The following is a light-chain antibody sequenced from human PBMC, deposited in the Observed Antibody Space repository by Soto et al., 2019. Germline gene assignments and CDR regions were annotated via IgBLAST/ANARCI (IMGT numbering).Light chain of an antibody. V-gene: IGLV2-14*01. J-gene: IGLJ2*01. CDR3: SSYRSSTNFVL. CDR1: SRDIGDYNY. CDR2: EVT. Sequence: QSVLTQPASVSGSPGQSITMSCTGTSRDIGDYNYVSWYQQHPGKAPKLMIYEVTNRPSGVSSRFSGSKSGNTASLTISGLQAEDEAAYYCSSYRSSTNFVLFGGGTKVTVL.